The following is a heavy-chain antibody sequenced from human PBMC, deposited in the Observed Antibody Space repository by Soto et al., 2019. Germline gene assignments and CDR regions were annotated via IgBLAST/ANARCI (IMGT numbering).Heavy chain of an antibody. V-gene: IGHV3-48*03. CDR3: ASQNHISMYSSGWYGDY. J-gene: IGHJ4*02. CDR2: ISSSGSTI. D-gene: IGHD6-19*01. CDR1: GFTFSSYE. Sequence: LRLSCAASGFTFSSYEMNWVRQAPGKGLEWVSYISSSGSTIYYADSVKGRFTISRDNAKNSLYLQMNSLRAEDTAVYYCASQNHISMYSSGWYGDYWGQGTLVTVSS.